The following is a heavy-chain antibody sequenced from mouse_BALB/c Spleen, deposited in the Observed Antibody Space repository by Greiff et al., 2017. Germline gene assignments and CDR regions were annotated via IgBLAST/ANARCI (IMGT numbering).Heavy chain of an antibody. D-gene: IGHD1-1*01. CDR1: GYTFTDYE. CDR3: TTTVVAERFAY. Sequence: QVQLQQSGAELVRPGASVTLSCKASGYTFTDYEMHWVKQTPVHGLEWIGAIDPETGGTAYNQKFKGKATLTADKSSSTAYMELRSLTSEDSAVYYCTTTVVAERFAYWGQGTLVTVSA. V-gene: IGHV1-15*01. J-gene: IGHJ3*01. CDR2: IDPETGGT.